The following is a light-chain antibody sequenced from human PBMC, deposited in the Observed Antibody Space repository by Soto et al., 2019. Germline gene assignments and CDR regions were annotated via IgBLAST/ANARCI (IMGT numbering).Light chain of an antibody. Sequence: QSVLTQPPSASGTPGQRVTISCSGSSSNIGSYYVYWYQQLPGTAPKLLIYRNNQRPSGVPDRFSGSKSGTSASLAISGLRSEDEADYYCAAWDDSLSVVFGTGTKLTVL. CDR3: AAWDDSLSVV. CDR2: RNN. V-gene: IGLV1-47*01. CDR1: SSNIGSYY. J-gene: IGLJ1*01.